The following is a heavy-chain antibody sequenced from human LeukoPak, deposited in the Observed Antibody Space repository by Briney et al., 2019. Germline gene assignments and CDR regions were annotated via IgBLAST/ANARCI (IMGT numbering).Heavy chain of an antibody. Sequence: EASVKVSCKASGYTFTSYGISWVRQAPGQGLEWMGWISAYNGNTNYAQKLQGRVTMTTDTSTSTAYMELSSLRSEDTAVYYCARLYCSSTSCYTYWFDPWGQGTLVTVSS. CDR2: ISAYNGNT. D-gene: IGHD2-2*02. J-gene: IGHJ5*02. CDR3: ARLYCSSTSCYTYWFDP. CDR1: GYTFTSYG. V-gene: IGHV1-18*01.